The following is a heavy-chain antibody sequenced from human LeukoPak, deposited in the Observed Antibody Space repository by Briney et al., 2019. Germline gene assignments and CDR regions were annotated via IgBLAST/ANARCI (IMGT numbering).Heavy chain of an antibody. Sequence: GGSLRLSCAASGFTVSSNYMSWVRQAPGKGLEWVSAIYSGGSTYYADSVKGRFTISRDNSKNTLYLQMNSLRAEDTAVYYCAKVRGYYYDSSGYCPNYWGQGTLVTVSS. V-gene: IGHV3-53*05. CDR3: AKVRGYYYDSSGYCPNY. CDR1: GFTVSSNY. CDR2: IYSGGST. J-gene: IGHJ4*02. D-gene: IGHD3-22*01.